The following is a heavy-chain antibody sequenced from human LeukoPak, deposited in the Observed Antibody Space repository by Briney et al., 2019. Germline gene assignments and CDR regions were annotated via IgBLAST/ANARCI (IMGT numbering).Heavy chain of an antibody. Sequence: NPSETLSLTCAVYGGSFSGYYWSWIRQPPGKGLEWIGEINHSGSTNYNPSLKSRVTISVDTSKNQFSLKLSSVTAADAAVYFCARRSSSWYCFEDWGQGTLVTVSS. J-gene: IGHJ4*02. V-gene: IGHV4-34*01. CDR1: GGSFSGYY. CDR2: INHSGST. D-gene: IGHD6-13*01. CDR3: ARRSSSWYCFED.